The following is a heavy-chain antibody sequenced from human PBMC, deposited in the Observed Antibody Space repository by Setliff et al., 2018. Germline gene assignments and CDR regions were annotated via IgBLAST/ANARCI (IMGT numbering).Heavy chain of an antibody. CDR3: AADTFDSNAQAFDY. J-gene: IGHJ4*02. CDR1: GLTFGDYA. Sequence: GGSLRLSCTASGLTFGDYAMGWVRQAPGKGLEWVGRVTAGGTTNYAAPVKGRFTISRDDSKDTLYLQLNSLNTEDTAVYYCAADTFDSNAQAFDYWGQGTLVTVSS. D-gene: IGHD3-22*01. V-gene: IGHV3-15*01. CDR2: VTAGGTT.